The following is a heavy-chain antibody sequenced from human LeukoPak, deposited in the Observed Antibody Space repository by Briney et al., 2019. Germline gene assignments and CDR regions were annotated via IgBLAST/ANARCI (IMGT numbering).Heavy chain of an antibody. D-gene: IGHD2-2*01. V-gene: IGHV3-30*04. CDR1: GFTFSSYA. J-gene: IGHJ3*02. CDR2: IWYDGSNK. Sequence: PGRSLRLSCAASGFTFSSYALHWVRQAPVKGLEWVAFIWYDGSNKYFADSVKGRFTISRDNSKNTLYLQMNSLRAEDTAVYYCAKVDEGAFGDGQLVVPTTMRHAFDIWGQGTMVTVSS. CDR3: AKVDEGAFGDGQLVVPTTMRHAFDI.